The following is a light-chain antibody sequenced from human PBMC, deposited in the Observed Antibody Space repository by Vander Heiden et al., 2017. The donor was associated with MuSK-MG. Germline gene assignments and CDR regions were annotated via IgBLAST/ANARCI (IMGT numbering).Light chain of an antibody. CDR2: GKN. Sequence: SSELTQDPAVSVALGQTDRITCQGDSLRSYYASWYQQKPGQAPVLVIYGKNNRPSGIPDRFSGSSSGNTASLTITGAQAEDEADYYCNSRDSSGNHPFGGGTKLTVL. CDR3: NSRDSSGNHP. V-gene: IGLV3-19*01. J-gene: IGLJ3*02. CDR1: SLRSYY.